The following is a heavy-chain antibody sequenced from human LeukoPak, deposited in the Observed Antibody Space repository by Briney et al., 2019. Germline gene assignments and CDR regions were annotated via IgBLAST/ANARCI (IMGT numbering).Heavy chain of an antibody. J-gene: IGHJ4*02. D-gene: IGHD6-13*01. CDR3: ARTFSSRSLFYFDY. V-gene: IGHV4-38-2*02. CDR1: GGSISTYY. CDR2: IHHSGNT. Sequence: SETLSLTCTVSGGSISTYYWGWIRQPPGEGLEWIGSIHHSGNTYYNPSLRGRVTISKDTPKNQFSLRLTSVTAADTAVYYCARTFSSRSLFYFDYWGQGTLVTVSS.